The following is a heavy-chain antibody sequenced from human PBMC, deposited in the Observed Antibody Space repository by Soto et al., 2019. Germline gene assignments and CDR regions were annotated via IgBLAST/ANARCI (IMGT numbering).Heavy chain of an antibody. CDR2: IKQDGSEK. D-gene: IGHD4-17*01. CDR3: MTTVTTFGC. CDR1: GFTLSNYW. Sequence: PGGSLRLSCTASGFTLSNYWMNWVRQAPEKGLEWVANIKQDGSEKNYVDSVKGRFTISRDNAKNSLYLQMNNLRADDTAMYYCMTTVTTFGCWGQGTLVTVSS. V-gene: IGHV3-7*05. J-gene: IGHJ4*02.